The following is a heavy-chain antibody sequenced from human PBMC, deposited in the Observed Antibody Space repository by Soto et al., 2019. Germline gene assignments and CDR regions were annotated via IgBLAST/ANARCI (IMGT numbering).Heavy chain of an antibody. Sequence: EVQLVESGGGLVKPGGSLRLSCAASGFTFSSYSMNWVRQAPGKGLEWVSSISSSSSYIYYADSVKGRFTISRDNAKNSLYLQINSLRAEDTAVYYCARDLGYCSSTSCENYYYYGMDVWGQGTTVTVSS. V-gene: IGHV3-21*01. CDR1: GFTFSSYS. J-gene: IGHJ6*02. D-gene: IGHD2-2*01. CDR2: ISSSSSYI. CDR3: ARDLGYCSSTSCENYYYYGMDV.